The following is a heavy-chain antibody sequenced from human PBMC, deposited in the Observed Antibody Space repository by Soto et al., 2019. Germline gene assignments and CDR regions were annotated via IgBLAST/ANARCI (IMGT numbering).Heavy chain of an antibody. CDR3: AKGGSGTFYSRFDY. D-gene: IGHD3-10*01. J-gene: IGHJ4*02. CDR2: ISGSGDRT. V-gene: IGHV3-23*01. Sequence: PGGSLILSCAASGFTFSNYAIHWVRQAPGKGLEWVSGISGSGDRTYYAGSVKGRFTISRDISKSTLFLQMNSLRAEDTAVYYCAKGGSGTFYSRFDYWGQGTLVTVSS. CDR1: GFTFSNYA.